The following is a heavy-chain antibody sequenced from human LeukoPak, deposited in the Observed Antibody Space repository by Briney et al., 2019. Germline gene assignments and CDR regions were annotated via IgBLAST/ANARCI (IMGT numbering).Heavy chain of an antibody. CDR1: GGSISSSNW. CDR3: ARVGRYSSSWFFDY. CDR2: IYHSGST. V-gene: IGHV4-4*02. D-gene: IGHD6-13*01. J-gene: IGHJ4*02. Sequence: PSETLSLTCAVSGGSISSSNWWSWVRPPSGKGLEWIGEIYHSGSTNYNPSLKSRVTISVDKSKNQFSLKLSSVTAADTAVYYCARVGRYSSSWFFDYWGQGTLVTVSS.